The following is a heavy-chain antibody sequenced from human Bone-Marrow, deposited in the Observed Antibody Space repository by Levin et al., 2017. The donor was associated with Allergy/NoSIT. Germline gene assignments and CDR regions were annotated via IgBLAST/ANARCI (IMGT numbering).Heavy chain of an antibody. D-gene: IGHD2-2*01. CDR3: TRTEVGCTKTSCKFDP. CDR1: GASISSSNW. J-gene: IGHJ5*02. Sequence: ASETLSLTCAVSGASISSSNWWNWVRQAPGKGLEWIGEIDQSGNTHYNPSLSSRVSISLDKSENQVSLKLSSVTAADTALYYCTRTEVGCTKTSCKFDPWGQGTLVTVSS. V-gene: IGHV4-4*02. CDR2: IDQSGNT.